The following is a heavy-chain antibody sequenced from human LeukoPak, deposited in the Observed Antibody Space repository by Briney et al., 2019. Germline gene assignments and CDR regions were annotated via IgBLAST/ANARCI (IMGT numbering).Heavy chain of an antibody. CDR1: GYTFSANY. J-gene: IGHJ5*02. V-gene: IGHV1-2*02. D-gene: IGHD1-26*01. CDR2: IDPKSGDT. CDR3: TRGHGTSMFDA. Sequence: GASVKVSCKPSGYTFSANYIHWVRQAPGQGLEWMGSIDPKSGDTIYAQKFQGRATMTRDTSMKTVYMEVTRLTFDDTAVYYCTRGHGTSMFDAWGQGTLVTVPS.